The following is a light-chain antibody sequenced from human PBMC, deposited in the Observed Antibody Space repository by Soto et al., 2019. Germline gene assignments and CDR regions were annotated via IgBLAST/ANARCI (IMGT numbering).Light chain of an antibody. Sequence: DIQVTQSPSSLSASVGDRVTITCRASQDIRIYLNWYQQQPGKPPKLLMYAASNLQSGVPSRFRGSASGTNFTLTISSLQPEDFASYYCQQSYRTPLTFGGGTRLDIK. V-gene: IGKV1-39*01. CDR1: QDIRIY. CDR3: QQSYRTPLT. J-gene: IGKJ4*01. CDR2: AAS.